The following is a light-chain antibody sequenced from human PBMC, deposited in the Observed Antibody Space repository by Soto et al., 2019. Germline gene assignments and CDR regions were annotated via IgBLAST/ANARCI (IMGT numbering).Light chain of an antibody. CDR1: SSDVGGYNY. CDR3: SSYTSSSTLVV. J-gene: IGLJ2*01. CDR2: DVS. Sequence: QSALTQPASVSGSPGQSITISCTGPSSDVGGYNYVSWYQQHPGKAPKLMIYDVSNRPSGVSNRFSGSKSGNTASLTISGLQAEDEADYYCSSYTSSSTLVVFGGGTTLTVL. V-gene: IGLV2-14*01.